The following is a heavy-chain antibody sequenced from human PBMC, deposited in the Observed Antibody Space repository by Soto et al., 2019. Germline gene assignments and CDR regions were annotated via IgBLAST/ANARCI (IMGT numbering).Heavy chain of an antibody. CDR3: AKGLLAIVGTSLPSDAFNI. CDR1: GFSFTTYV. V-gene: IGHV3-30*18. D-gene: IGHD1-26*01. Sequence: GGSLRLSCAASGFSFTTYVMHWVRQAPGKGLEWVAVISHDGSYKYYGDAVKGRFTISRDTSKNAVYLEMNSLRPEDTAVYYCAKGLLAIVGTSLPSDAFNIWGQRTMVTV. J-gene: IGHJ3*02. CDR2: ISHDGSYK.